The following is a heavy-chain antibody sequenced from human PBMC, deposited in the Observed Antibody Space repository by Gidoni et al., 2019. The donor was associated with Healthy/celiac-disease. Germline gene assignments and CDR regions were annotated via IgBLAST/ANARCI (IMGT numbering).Heavy chain of an antibody. Sequence: HVTLKGSGPVLVKPTETLTLTCTVPVFSLSNARMGVSWIRQPPGKALEWLAHIVSNDEKSYSTSLKSRITSAKDTSKSQVVLTRTNMDHVDTATYYSARIIVAGYWLDPWGQGTLVTVSS. J-gene: IGHJ5*02. CDR2: IVSNDEK. CDR3: ARIIVAGYWLDP. V-gene: IGHV2-26*01. CDR1: VFSLSNARMG. D-gene: IGHD5-12*01.